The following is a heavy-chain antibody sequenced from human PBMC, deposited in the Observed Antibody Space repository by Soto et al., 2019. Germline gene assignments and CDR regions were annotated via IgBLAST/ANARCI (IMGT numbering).Heavy chain of an antibody. CDR1: GVTFTNHG. D-gene: IGHD5-12*01. J-gene: IGHJ4*02. Sequence: QMQLVESGGGVVQNGMSLRLSCAVSGVTFTNHGIHWVRKAPGKGLEWVANISYNGIDKWYADSVKGRFTNSRDNFGDTAYVRMNGLSLEDSAFYYCASGEGQNGHDTRFDYWRQRTLVTVSS. V-gene: IGHV3-30*03. CDR2: ISYNGIDK. CDR3: ASGEGQNGHDTRFDY.